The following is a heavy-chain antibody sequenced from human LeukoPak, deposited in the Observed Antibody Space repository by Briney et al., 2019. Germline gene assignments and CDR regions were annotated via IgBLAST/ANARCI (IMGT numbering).Heavy chain of an antibody. CDR2: INPSGGST. V-gene: IGHV1-46*03. Sequence: ASVKVSCKASGYTFTSYYMHWVRQAPGQGLEWMGIINPSGGSTSYAQKFQGRVTMTRDTSTSTVYMELSSLRSEDTAVYYCAGEEYQLLHFDYWGQGTLVTVSS. CDR3: AGEEYQLLHFDY. CDR1: GYTFTSYY. D-gene: IGHD2-2*01. J-gene: IGHJ4*02.